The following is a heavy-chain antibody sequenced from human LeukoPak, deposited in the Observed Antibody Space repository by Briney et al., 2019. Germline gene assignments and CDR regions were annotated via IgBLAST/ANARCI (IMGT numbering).Heavy chain of an antibody. J-gene: IGHJ4*02. Sequence: GGSLRLSCAASGFTVSTNYMTWVRQAPGKGLEWVSLIYSGGSTYYADSVKGRFTISRDNSKNTLYLQMNSLRAEDTAVYYCARSRFLERFLTLDYWGQGTLVTVSS. CDR1: GFTVSTNY. CDR3: ARSRFLERFLTLDY. D-gene: IGHD3-3*01. CDR2: IYSGGST. V-gene: IGHV3-53*01.